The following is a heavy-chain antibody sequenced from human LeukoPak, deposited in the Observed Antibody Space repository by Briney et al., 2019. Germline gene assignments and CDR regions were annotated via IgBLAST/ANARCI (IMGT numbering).Heavy chain of an antibody. J-gene: IGHJ3*02. V-gene: IGHV3-21*04. CDR1: GFTFSGYS. CDR3: ARDPYRFAFDI. Sequence: GGSLRLSCAASGFTFSGYSMNWVRQAPGKGLEWVSSISSSSYIYYADSVKGRFTISRDNAKNSLYLQMNSLRAEDTAVYYCARDPYRFAFDIWGQGTVVLVSS. CDR2: ISSSSYI. D-gene: IGHD1-26*01.